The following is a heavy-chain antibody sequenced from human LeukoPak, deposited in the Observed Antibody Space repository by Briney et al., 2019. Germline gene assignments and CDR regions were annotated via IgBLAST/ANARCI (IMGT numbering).Heavy chain of an antibody. V-gene: IGHV3-23*01. CDR1: GFTFSSYA. CDR3: AKPPLRKYDILTGYYPVDAFDI. Sequence: GGSPRLSCAASGFTFSSYAMSWVRQAPGKGLEWVSAISGSGGSTYYADSEKGRFTISRDHSKNTLDLQMNSLRAEHNAIYYCAKPPLRKYDILTGYYPVDAFDIWGQGTMVTVSS. J-gene: IGHJ3*02. D-gene: IGHD3-9*01. CDR2: ISGSGGST.